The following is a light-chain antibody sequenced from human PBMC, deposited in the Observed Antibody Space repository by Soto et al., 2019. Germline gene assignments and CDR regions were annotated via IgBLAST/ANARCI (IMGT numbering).Light chain of an antibody. J-gene: IGKJ4*01. CDR1: QSISSW. CDR3: QQLNSYPPLT. Sequence: PSTVSASVGDRVTITCRASQSISSWLAWYQHKPGKAPKLLIYKASSLEGGVPSRFSGSGPGTDFTLTISSLQPEDFATYYCQQLNSYPPLTFGGGTKVDIK. V-gene: IGKV1-5*03. CDR2: KAS.